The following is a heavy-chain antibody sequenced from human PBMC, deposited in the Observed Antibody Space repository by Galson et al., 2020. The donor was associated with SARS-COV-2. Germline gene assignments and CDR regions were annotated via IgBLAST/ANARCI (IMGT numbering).Heavy chain of an antibody. Sequence: GSLRLSCATSGFTFSTYVMSWARQAPGKGLEWLSAISSSGDRTYYADSVRGRFTISRDNSKNTLYLQMNSLRAEDTATYYCVKDRMGRIHDSFDYWGRGTQVTVSS. CDR1: GFTFSTYV. J-gene: IGHJ4*02. CDR3: VKDRMGRIHDSFDY. CDR2: ISSSGDRT. D-gene: IGHD2-8*01. V-gene: IGHV3-23*01.